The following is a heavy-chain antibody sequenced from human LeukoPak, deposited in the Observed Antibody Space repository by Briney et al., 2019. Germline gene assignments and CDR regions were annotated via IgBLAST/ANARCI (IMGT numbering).Heavy chain of an antibody. D-gene: IGHD3-22*01. CDR3: ARHSGYYYDSSGLNWFDP. CDR1: GGTGSDSYY. Sequence: SETLSLTCTVAGGTGSDSYYWGWIRQSPGKGLEWIGSIYNSGNTYYNPSLKSRVTISLDSSKNQISLKLSSVTAADTAVYYCARHSGYYYDSSGLNWFDPWGQGTLVTVSS. J-gene: IGHJ5*02. V-gene: IGHV4-39*07. CDR2: IYNSGNT.